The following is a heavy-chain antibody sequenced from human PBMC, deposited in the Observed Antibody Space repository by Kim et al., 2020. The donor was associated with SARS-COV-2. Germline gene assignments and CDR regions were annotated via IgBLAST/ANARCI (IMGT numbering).Heavy chain of an antibody. CDR3: ARNYYYYGMDV. CDR1: GGSISSYY. V-gene: IGHV4-59*01. J-gene: IGHJ6*02. Sequence: SETLSLTCTVSGGSISSYYWSWIRQPPGKGLEWIGYIYYSGSTNYNPSLKSRVTISVDTSKNQFSLKLSSVTAADTAVYYCARNYYYYGMDVWGQGTTVTVSS. CDR2: IYYSGST.